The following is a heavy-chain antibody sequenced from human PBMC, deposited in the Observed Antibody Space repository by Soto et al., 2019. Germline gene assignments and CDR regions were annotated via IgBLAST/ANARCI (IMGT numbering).Heavy chain of an antibody. J-gene: IGHJ6*04. Sequence: QVQLIQSGAAVKKPGSSVKVSCHTSGDAFSSYAMSWVRQGPGQGLEWMGGIIPMFGTPIYTEKFQGRVTISADETTRAVYMELRSLTSDDSAVYYCARSYSVTTSSYYGMDVWGKGTTIIVST. CDR2: IIPMFGTP. D-gene: IGHD4-17*01. V-gene: IGHV1-69*01. CDR3: ARSYSVTTSSYYGMDV. CDR1: GDAFSSYA.